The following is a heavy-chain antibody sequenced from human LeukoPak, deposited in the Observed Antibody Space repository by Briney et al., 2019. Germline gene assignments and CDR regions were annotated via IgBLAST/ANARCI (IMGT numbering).Heavy chain of an antibody. D-gene: IGHD3-16*02. V-gene: IGHV4-39*01. CDR2: IYYSGST. Sequence: KPSETLSLTCTVSGGSISSSSYYWGWIRQPPGKGLEWIGSIYYSGSTYYNPSLKSRVTISVDTSKNQFSLKLSSVTAADTAVYYCARLMITFGGVIVIPKFQSSEVTDYWGQGTLVTVSS. CDR3: ARLMITFGGVIVIPKFQSSEVTDY. CDR1: GGSISSSSYY. J-gene: IGHJ4*02.